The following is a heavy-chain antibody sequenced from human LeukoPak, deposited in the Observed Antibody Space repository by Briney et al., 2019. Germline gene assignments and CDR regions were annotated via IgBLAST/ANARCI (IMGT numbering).Heavy chain of an antibody. CDR1: GFSLSTSEVG. Sequence: VSGPTLMKPTQTLTLTCTFSGFSLSTSEVGVGWIRQPPGRAREWLGIIYWDDDKRYSPSLKSRLTIIKDTSKNQVVLTMTNMDPVDTATHYCAHRGTKNWFDTWGQGTLVTVSS. J-gene: IGHJ5*02. V-gene: IGHV2-5*02. CDR3: AHRGTKNWFDT. CDR2: IYWDDDK.